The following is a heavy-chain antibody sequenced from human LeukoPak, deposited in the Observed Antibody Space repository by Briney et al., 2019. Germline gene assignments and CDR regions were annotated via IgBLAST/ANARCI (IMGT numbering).Heavy chain of an antibody. CDR3: ARDGIPDY. CDR1: GFTFSSYS. D-gene: IGHD1-26*01. Sequence: GGSLRLSCAASGFTFSSYSMNWVRQAPGKGLEWVSYISSSSSTIYYADSVKGRFTISRDNAKNSLYLQMNSLRAEDTAVYYCARDGIPDYWGQGTLVTVSS. J-gene: IGHJ4*02. CDR2: ISSSSSTI. V-gene: IGHV3-48*04.